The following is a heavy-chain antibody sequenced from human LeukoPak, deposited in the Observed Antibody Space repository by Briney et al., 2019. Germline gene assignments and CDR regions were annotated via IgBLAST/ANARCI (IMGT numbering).Heavy chain of an antibody. J-gene: IGHJ4*02. CDR2: IKQDGSEK. V-gene: IGHV3-7*01. Sequence: GGSLRLSCAASGFTFSSYWMSWVRQAPGKGLEWVANIKQDGSEKYYVDSVKGRFTISRDNAKNSLYLQMNSLRAEDTAVYYCARDSPGIAVAGRTAPFDCWGQGTLVTVSS. CDR1: GFTFSSYW. D-gene: IGHD6-19*01. CDR3: ARDSPGIAVAGRTAPFDC.